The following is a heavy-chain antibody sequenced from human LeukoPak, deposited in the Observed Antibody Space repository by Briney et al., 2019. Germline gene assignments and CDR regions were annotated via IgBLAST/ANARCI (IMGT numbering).Heavy chain of an antibody. V-gene: IGHV1-2*02. CDR1: GYTFTGYY. Sequence: ASVKVSCKASGYTFTGYYMHWVRQAPGQGLEWMGWINPNSGGTNYAQKFQGRVTMTRDTSISTAYMELSRLRSDDTAVYYCARDSHWDPPDIVVVPAAMHSGAFDIWGQGTMVTVSS. CDR2: INPNSGGT. D-gene: IGHD2-2*01. CDR3: ARDSHWDPPDIVVVPAAMHSGAFDI. J-gene: IGHJ3*02.